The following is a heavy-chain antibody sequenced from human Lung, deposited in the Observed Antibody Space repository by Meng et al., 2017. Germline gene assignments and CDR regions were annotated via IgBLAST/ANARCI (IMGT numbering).Heavy chain of an antibody. J-gene: IGHJ4*02. Sequence: EVQLVESGGGPVKRGGCLRLSCAASGFTFSSHTMNWVRQAPGKGLEWVSSISSSNSYIYYADAVKGRFTISRDNAKNSLYLQMNSLRAEDTAVYYCARDFSAAMRFDYWGQGTLVTVSS. CDR3: ARDFSAAMRFDY. CDR1: GFTFSSHT. CDR2: ISSSNSYI. V-gene: IGHV3-21*01. D-gene: IGHD6-25*01.